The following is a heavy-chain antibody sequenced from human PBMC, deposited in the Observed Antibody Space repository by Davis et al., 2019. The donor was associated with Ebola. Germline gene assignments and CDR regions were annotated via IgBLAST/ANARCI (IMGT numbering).Heavy chain of an antibody. J-gene: IGHJ4*02. Sequence: SETLSLTCTVSGGSITSYYWSWIRQPPGKGLEWIGYVHYSGSTKYNPSLKSRVTISVDTSKHQFSLKLSSVTAADTAVYYCARVVQYYYDSSGYSTPYYFDYWGQGTLVTVSS. CDR3: ARVVQYYYDSSGYSTPYYFDY. V-gene: IGHV4-59*01. CDR2: VHYSGST. D-gene: IGHD3-22*01. CDR1: GGSITSYY.